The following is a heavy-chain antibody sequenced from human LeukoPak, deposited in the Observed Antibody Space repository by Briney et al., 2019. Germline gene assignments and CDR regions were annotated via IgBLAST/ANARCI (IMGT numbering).Heavy chain of an antibody. J-gene: IGHJ2*01. Sequence: SETLSLTCAVYGGSFSGYYWSWIRQPPGKGLEWIGEINHSGSTNYNPSLKSRVTISVDTSKNQFFLKLSSVTAADTAVYYCARGTRDGYRMRWYFDLWGRGTLVTVSS. CDR1: GGSFSGYY. V-gene: IGHV4-34*01. CDR2: INHSGST. CDR3: ARGTRDGYRMRWYFDL. D-gene: IGHD5-24*01.